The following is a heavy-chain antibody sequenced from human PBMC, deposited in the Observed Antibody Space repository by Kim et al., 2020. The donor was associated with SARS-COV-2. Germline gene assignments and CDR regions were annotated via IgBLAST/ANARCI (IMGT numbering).Heavy chain of an antibody. J-gene: IGHJ4*02. D-gene: IGHD3-16*02. CDR3: ARDQDYVWGSYRFYFDY. V-gene: IGHV1-69*04. Sequence: QGRVTLTADKSTRTAYMELSSLRSEDTAVYYCARDQDYVWGSYRFYFDYWGQGTLVTVSS.